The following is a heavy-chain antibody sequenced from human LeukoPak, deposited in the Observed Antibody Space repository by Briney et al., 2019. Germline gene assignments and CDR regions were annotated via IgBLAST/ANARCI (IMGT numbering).Heavy chain of an antibody. CDR3: ARVPCGGDCYMSAFDI. V-gene: IGHV3-30-3*01. D-gene: IGHD2-21*01. CDR2: ISYDGSNK. J-gene: IGHJ3*02. Sequence: GGSLRLSCAASGFTFSSYAMHWVRQAPGKGLEWVAVISYDGSNKYYADSVKGRFTISRDNSKNTLYLQMNSLRAEDTAVYYCARVPCGGDCYMSAFDIWGQGTMVTVSS. CDR1: GFTFSSYA.